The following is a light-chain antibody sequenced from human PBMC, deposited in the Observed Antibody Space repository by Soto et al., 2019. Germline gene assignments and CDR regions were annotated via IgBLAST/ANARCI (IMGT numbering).Light chain of an antibody. CDR2: EVT. CDR3: SSYERSSLYV. V-gene: IGLV2-23*02. Sequence: QSALTQPASVSGSPGQSITISCTGTSSDVGSYNLVSWYQQHPGKAPKLLIYEVTKRHSGVSNRFSGSKSGNTASLTISGLQAEDEADYYCSSYERSSLYVFGSGTKVTVL. CDR1: SSDVGSYNL. J-gene: IGLJ1*01.